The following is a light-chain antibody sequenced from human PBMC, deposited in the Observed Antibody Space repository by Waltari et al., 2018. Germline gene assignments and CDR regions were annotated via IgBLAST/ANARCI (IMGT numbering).Light chain of an antibody. Sequence: DIVMTQSPLSLPVTPGEPASISCRSSQSLLHSNGYNYLDWYLQKPGQSPQLLIYLGSNRASGVPDRFSGSGSGTDFTLKISRVEAEDVGVYYCMQALNFGQGTRLEIK. CDR2: LGS. CDR1: QSLLHSNGYNY. CDR3: MQALN. V-gene: IGKV2-28*01. J-gene: IGKJ5*01.